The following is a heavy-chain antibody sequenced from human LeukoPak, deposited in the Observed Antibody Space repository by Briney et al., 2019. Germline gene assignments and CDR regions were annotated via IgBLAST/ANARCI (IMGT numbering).Heavy chain of an antibody. D-gene: IGHD6-13*01. J-gene: IGHJ4*02. Sequence: PGGSLRLSCAASGFTFRSFWIHWVRQAPGKGLVWVGRINNDGTDTIYADSVKGRFTVSRDNAKNTLYLQMNSLRAEDTAIYYCAKVSWANYFDYWGQGTLVTVSS. CDR3: AKVSWANYFDY. V-gene: IGHV3-74*01. CDR1: GFTFRSFW. CDR2: INNDGTDT.